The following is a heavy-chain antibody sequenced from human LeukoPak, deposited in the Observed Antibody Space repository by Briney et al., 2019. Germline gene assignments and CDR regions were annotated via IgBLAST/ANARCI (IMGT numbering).Heavy chain of an antibody. CDR3: ARSGDSNGYWLDQ. V-gene: IGHV3-11*01. J-gene: IGHJ4*02. CDR1: GFTFSDYY. D-gene: IGHD3-22*01. CDR2: ISGSGGTI. Sequence: GGSLRLSCAASGFTFSDYYMTWLRQAPGKGLEWVSYISGSGGTIYYADSVKGRFTTSRDNPKNSLYLQMNSLRVEDTALYYCARSGDSNGYWLDQWGQGTLVTVSS.